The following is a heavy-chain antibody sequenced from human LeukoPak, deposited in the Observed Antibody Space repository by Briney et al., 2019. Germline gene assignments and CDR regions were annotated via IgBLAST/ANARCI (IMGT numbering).Heavy chain of an antibody. CDR3: AKWVRYFDWSYDY. CDR2: ISSNGGST. V-gene: IGHV3-64*04. J-gene: IGHJ4*02. CDR1: GFTFSSYA. D-gene: IGHD3-9*01. Sequence: PGGSLRLSCAASGFTFSSYAMHWVRQAPGKGLEYVSAISSNGGSTYYADSVKGRFTISRDNSKNTLYLQMNSLRVEDTAVYYCAKWVRYFDWSYDYWGQGTLVTVSS.